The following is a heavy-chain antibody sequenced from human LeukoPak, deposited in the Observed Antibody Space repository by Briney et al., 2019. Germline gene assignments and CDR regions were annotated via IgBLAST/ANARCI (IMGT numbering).Heavy chain of an antibody. J-gene: IGHJ6*03. CDR3: ARGHCSGGSCYVLYYYYYMDV. CDR1: GFTFSSYW. CDR2: IKQDGSEK. D-gene: IGHD2-15*01. V-gene: IGHV3-7*01. Sequence: PGGSLRLSCAASGFTFSSYWMSWVRQAPGKGLEWVANIKQDGSEKYYVDSVKGRFTISRDNAKNSLYLQMNSLRAEDTAVYYCARGHCSGGSCYVLYYYYYMDVWGKGTTVTVSS.